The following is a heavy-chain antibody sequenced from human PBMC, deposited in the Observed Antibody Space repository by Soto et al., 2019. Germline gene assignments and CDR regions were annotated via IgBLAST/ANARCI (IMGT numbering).Heavy chain of an antibody. CDR3: ASRWGTTFDY. J-gene: IGHJ4*02. CDR2: IYYTGST. CDR1: GGSISSYY. Sequence: QVQLQESGPGLVKPSETLSLTCTVSGGSISSYYWSWIRQPPGKGLEWIGYIYYTGSTNYNPSLKSRVTLSVDTSKNQYPLNLSSVPAADTAVYYCASRWGTTFDYWGQGTLVTVSS. V-gene: IGHV4-59*08. D-gene: IGHD3-16*01.